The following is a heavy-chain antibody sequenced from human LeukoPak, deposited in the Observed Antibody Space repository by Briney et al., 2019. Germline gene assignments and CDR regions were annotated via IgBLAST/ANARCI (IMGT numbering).Heavy chain of an antibody. CDR1: GFTFSSYS. D-gene: IGHD3-9*01. CDR3: ARDGHYDILTGYFQD. CDR2: ITSSSSTI. Sequence: GGSLRLSCAASGFTFSSYSMNWVRQAPGKGLEWVSYITSSSSTIYYADSVKGRFTISRDNAKNSLYLQMNSLRAEDTAVYYCARDGHYDILTGYFQDWGQGTLVTVSS. V-gene: IGHV3-48*04. J-gene: IGHJ1*01.